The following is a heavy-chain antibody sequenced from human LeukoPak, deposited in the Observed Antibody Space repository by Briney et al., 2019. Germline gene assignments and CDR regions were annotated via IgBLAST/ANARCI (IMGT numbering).Heavy chain of an antibody. D-gene: IGHD3-22*01. Sequence: ASVKVSCKASGYTFTGYYMHWVRQAPGQGLEWMGWINPNSGGTNYAQKLQGRVTMTTDTSTSTAYMELRSLRSDDTAVYYCARAYDSSGYPTDYWGQGTLVTVSS. V-gene: IGHV1-2*02. J-gene: IGHJ4*02. CDR3: ARAYDSSGYPTDY. CDR1: GYTFTGYY. CDR2: INPNSGGT.